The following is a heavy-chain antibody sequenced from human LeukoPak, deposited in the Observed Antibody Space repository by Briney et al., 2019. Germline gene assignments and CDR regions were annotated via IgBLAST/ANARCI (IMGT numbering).Heavy chain of an antibody. CDR2: IWYDGSNK. V-gene: IGHV3-33*01. D-gene: IGHD2-21*02. J-gene: IGHJ1*01. CDR1: GFTFSSYG. CDR3: ATRGIVVVTATQH. Sequence: GGSLRLSCAASGFTFSSYGMHWVRQAPGKGLEWVAVIWYDGSNKYYADSVKGRFTISRDNSKNTLYLHMNSLRAEDTAVYYCATRGIVVVTATQHWGQGTLVTVSS.